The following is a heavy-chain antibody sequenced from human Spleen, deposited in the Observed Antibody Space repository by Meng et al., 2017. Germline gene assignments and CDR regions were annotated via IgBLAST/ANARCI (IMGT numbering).Heavy chain of an antibody. Sequence: QPQLQESGPGLVKPSEALSLTCSVSGGSISTSGYYWGWIRQPPGKGLEWIGSIGHSGITYYTPSLKSRVTVSIDTSKNQFSLKLTSVTAADTAMYYCARRGLVVAASWGQGTLVTVSS. D-gene: IGHD2-15*01. CDR2: IGHSGIT. CDR1: GGSISTSGYY. J-gene: IGHJ5*02. V-gene: IGHV4-39*01. CDR3: ARRGLVVAAS.